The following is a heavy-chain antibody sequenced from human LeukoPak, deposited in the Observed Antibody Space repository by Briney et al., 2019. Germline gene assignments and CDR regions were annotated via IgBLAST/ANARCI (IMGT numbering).Heavy chain of an antibody. V-gene: IGHV3-21*01. CDR3: ARAVGATTPPFDY. D-gene: IGHD1-26*01. CDR2: ISSSSSYI. Sequence: GGSLRLSCAASGFTFSSYSMNWVRQAPGKGLEWVSSISSSSSYIYYADSVKGRFTISRDNAKNSLYLQMNSLRAEDTAVYYCARAVGATTPPFDYWVQGTLVSVSS. CDR1: GFTFSSYS. J-gene: IGHJ4*02.